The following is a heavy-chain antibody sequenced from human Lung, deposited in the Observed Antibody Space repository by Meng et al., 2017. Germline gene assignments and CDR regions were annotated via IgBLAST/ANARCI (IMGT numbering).Heavy chain of an antibody. V-gene: IGHV4-4*02. CDR1: GGSISSSNW. Sequence: GQLQASGPGLVKPSGTLSLTCGGSGGSISSSNWWSWVRQPPGKGLEWIGEIYHSGGTKYNPSLKSRVTISVDKSKNQFSLKLSSVTAADTAVYYCARGLGEAVVPRTMFDYWGQGTLVTVSS. CDR3: ARGLGEAVVPRTMFDY. J-gene: IGHJ4*02. CDR2: IYHSGGT. D-gene: IGHD2-2*01.